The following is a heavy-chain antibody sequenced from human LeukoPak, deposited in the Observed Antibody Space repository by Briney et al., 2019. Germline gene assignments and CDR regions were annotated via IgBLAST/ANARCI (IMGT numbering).Heavy chain of an antibody. J-gene: IGHJ4*02. CDR1: GFTFSYYW. V-gene: IGHV3-7*05. D-gene: IGHD3-3*01. Sequence: GGSLRLSCAASGFTFSYYWMTWVRQAPGKGLEWVANINEEGSEKYYVDSVKGRFTISRDNAKNSLYLHMNSLRVEDTAVYYCASQVTIFGGGKYFDYWGQGTLVTVSS. CDR2: INEEGSEK. CDR3: ASQVTIFGGGKYFDY.